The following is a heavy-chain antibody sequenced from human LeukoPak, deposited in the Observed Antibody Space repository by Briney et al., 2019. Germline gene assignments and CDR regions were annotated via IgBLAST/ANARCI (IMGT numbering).Heavy chain of an antibody. Sequence: GGSLRLSCAASGFTFSSYSMNWVRQAPGKGLEWVSSISSSSSYIYYADSVKGRFTISRDNAKNSLYLQMNSLRAEDTAVYYCARDPVNTYYYDSSGYYGFFDYWGQGTLVTVSS. D-gene: IGHD3-22*01. CDR1: GFTFSSYS. CDR3: ARDPVNTYYYDSSGYYGFFDY. V-gene: IGHV3-21*01. J-gene: IGHJ4*02. CDR2: ISSSSSYI.